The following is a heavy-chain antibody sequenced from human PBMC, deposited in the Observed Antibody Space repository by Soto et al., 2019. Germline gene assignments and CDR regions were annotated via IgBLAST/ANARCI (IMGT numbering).Heavy chain of an antibody. Sequence: EVQLVESGGGLVQPGRSLRLSCAASGFTFDDYAMHWVRQAPGKGLEWVSGISWNSGSIGYADSVKGRFTISRDNAKKSLYLQMISRRAEDTALYYCAKDSGSGSYFQLELGAPDYYYYYYMDGWGKGTTVTVSS. D-gene: IGHD3-10*01. V-gene: IGHV3-9*01. CDR3: AKDSGSGSYFQLELGAPDYYYYYYMDG. CDR2: ISWNSGSI. J-gene: IGHJ6*03. CDR1: GFTFDDYA.